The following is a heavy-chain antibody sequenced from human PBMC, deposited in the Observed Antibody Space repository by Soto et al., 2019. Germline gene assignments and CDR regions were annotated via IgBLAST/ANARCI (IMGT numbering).Heavy chain of an antibody. CDR1: GFTFSSYG. V-gene: IGHV3-33*01. Sequence: QVQLVESGGGVVQSGRSLRLSCAASGFTFSSYGMHWVRQAPGKGLEWVAVIWYDGSNKYYADSVKGRFTISRDNSKNTLYLQMNSLRAEDTAVYYCAREGIAVAGTYYYYGMDVWGQGTTVTVSS. D-gene: IGHD6-19*01. CDR3: AREGIAVAGTYYYYGMDV. J-gene: IGHJ6*02. CDR2: IWYDGSNK.